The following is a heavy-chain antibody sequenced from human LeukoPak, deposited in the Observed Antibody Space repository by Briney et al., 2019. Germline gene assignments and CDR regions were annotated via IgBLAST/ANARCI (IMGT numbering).Heavy chain of an antibody. Sequence: PGGSLRLSCKGSGYRFTSYWIGWVRQMPGKGLEWMGIIYPGDSDTRHSPSFQGQVTISADKSISTAYLQWSSLKASDTATYYCARGYYYDSSGYFDYWGQGTLVTVS. D-gene: IGHD3-22*01. CDR3: ARGYYYDSSGYFDY. CDR1: GYRFTSYW. CDR2: IYPGDSDT. J-gene: IGHJ4*02. V-gene: IGHV5-51*01.